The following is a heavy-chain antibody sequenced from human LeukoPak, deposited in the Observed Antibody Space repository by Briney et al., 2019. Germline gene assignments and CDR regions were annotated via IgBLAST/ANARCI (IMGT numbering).Heavy chain of an antibody. J-gene: IGHJ6*02. CDR3: AKGHSSWDYHGMDV. CDR2: ISGSGTVT. D-gene: IGHD6-13*01. CDR1: GFTFSNYA. V-gene: IGHV3-23*01. Sequence: GGSLRLSCAPSGFTFSNYAMDWVRRAPGMGLEWVAAISGSGTVTYYVDSVKGRFTISRDNSKKTLNLQMNSLRVDDTAVYYCAKGHSSWDYHGMDVWGQGTTVTVSS.